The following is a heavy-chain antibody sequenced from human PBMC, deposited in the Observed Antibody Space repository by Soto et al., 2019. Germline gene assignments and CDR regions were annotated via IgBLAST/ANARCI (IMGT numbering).Heavy chain of an antibody. CDR1: GYTFTSYA. Sequence: QVQLVQSGAEVKKPGASVKVSCKASGYTFTSYAMHWVRQAPGQRLEWMGWINAGNGNTKYSQKFQGRVTITRDTSASTAYMELSSLRSEDTAVYYCARDHLYGDYRFGFDYWGQGTLVTVSS. CDR2: INAGNGNT. D-gene: IGHD4-17*01. J-gene: IGHJ4*02. V-gene: IGHV1-3*01. CDR3: ARDHLYGDYRFGFDY.